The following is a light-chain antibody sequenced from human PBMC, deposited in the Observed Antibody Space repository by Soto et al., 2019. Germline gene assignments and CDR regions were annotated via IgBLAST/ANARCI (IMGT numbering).Light chain of an antibody. CDR3: QQYNNWPLT. Sequence: EIVLTQSPGTLSLSPGERATFSCRASQSVSSNLAWYQQKPGQAPRLLIYGASSRATGIPVRFSGSGSGTEFTLTISSLQSEDFAVYYCQQYNNWPLTFGQGTRLE. J-gene: IGKJ5*01. V-gene: IGKV3-15*01. CDR1: QSVSSN. CDR2: GAS.